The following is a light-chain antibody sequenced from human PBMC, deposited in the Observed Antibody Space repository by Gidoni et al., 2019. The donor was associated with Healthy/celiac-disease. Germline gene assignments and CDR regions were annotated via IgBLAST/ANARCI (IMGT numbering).Light chain of an antibody. Sequence: ASQSVSSSYLAWYQQKPGQAPRLLIYGASSRATGIPDRFSGSGSGTDFTLTISRLEPEDFAVYYCQQYGSSPWTFGQGTKVEIK. V-gene: IGKV3-20*01. J-gene: IGKJ1*01. CDR2: GAS. CDR1: QSVSSSY. CDR3: QQYGSSPWT.